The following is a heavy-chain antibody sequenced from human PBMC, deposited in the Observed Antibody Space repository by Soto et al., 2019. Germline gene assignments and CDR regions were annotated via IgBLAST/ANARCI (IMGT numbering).Heavy chain of an antibody. CDR3: ASYCSSTICNPGSDDY. CDR1: GVSFSGYY. V-gene: IGHV4-34*01. D-gene: IGHD2-2*01. CDR2: INHSGST. J-gene: IGHJ4*02. Sequence: QVQLQQWGAGLLKPSETLSLTCAVYGVSFSGYYWSWIRQPPGKGLEWIGEINHSGSTNYNPSLKSRVTISVDTSKNQFSLKLSSVTAADTAVYYCASYCSSTICNPGSDDYWGQGTLVTVSS.